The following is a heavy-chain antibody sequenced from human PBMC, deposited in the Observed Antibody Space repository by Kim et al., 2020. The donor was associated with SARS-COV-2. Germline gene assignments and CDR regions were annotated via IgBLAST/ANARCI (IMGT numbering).Heavy chain of an antibody. V-gene: IGHV4-61*01. J-gene: IGHJ4*02. D-gene: IGHD5-12*01. CDR2: MYYSGST. CDR1: GGSVSSGSYY. CDR3: ARGVVWLQPFDY. Sequence: SETLSLTCTVSGGSVSSGSYYWSWIRQPPGKGLEWIGYMYYSGSTNYNPSLKSRVTISVDTSKNQFSLKLSSVTAADTAVCYCARGVVWLQPFDYWGQGTLVTVSS.